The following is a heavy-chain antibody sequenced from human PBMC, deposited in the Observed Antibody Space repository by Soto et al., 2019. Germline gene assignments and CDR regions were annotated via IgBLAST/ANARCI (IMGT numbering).Heavy chain of an antibody. J-gene: IGHJ4*02. CDR3: AHVYGGYDNFDY. Sequence: QITLKESGPTLVKPTQTLTLTCTFSGFSLSTSGVGVGWIRQPPGKALEWLALIYWDDAKRYSPSLKSRLTSTNDTSKNQVVLTMTNMDPVDTATYYCAHVYGGYDNFDYWGQGTLVTVSS. V-gene: IGHV2-5*02. CDR1: GFSLSTSGVG. CDR2: IYWDDAK. D-gene: IGHD5-12*01.